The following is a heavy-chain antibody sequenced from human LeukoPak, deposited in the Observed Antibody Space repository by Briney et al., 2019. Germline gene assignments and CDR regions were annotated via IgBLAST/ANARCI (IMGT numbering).Heavy chain of an antibody. V-gene: IGHV4-61*01. CDR1: GDSINSNNYY. CDR3: ARSSVPYYYYNYYMDV. J-gene: IGHJ6*03. D-gene: IGHD3-22*01. Sequence: SETLSLTCTVSGDSINSNNYYWTWIRQPPGKGLEWIGYIYYSGSTNYNPSLKSRVTISVDTSKNQFSLKLSSVTAADTAVYYCARSSVPYYYYNYYMDVWGKGTTVTVSS. CDR2: IYYSGST.